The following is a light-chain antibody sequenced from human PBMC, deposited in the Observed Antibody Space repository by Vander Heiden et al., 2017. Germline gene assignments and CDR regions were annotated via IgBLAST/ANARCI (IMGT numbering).Light chain of an antibody. CDR3: QQDYSPPRT. J-gene: IGKJ1*01. Sequence: DIVMTQSPDSLAVSLGERATINCKSSQSVLFSSNNRNYLAWYQQKAGQPPKLLISWASTRESGVPDRFIGSGSGTDFTLTISSLQAEDVAIYYCQQDYSPPRTFGQGTKVEIK. V-gene: IGKV4-1*01. CDR2: WAS. CDR1: QSVLFSSNNRNY.